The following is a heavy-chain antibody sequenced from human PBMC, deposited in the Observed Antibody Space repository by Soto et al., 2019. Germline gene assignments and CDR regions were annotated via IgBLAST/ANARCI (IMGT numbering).Heavy chain of an antibody. Sequence: SETLSLTYTFSGFSLSSGHYLGWMRQTPGKGLEWIGSTHHSGRTYYSTSLKSRVTISVDTSKNQVSLRLRSVTAADTALYYCATHFYGAYVVDSWGQGTLVNVAS. CDR2: THHSGRT. J-gene: IGHJ4*02. V-gene: IGHV4-38-2*02. D-gene: IGHD4-17*01. CDR3: ATHFYGAYVVDS. CDR1: GFSLSSGHY.